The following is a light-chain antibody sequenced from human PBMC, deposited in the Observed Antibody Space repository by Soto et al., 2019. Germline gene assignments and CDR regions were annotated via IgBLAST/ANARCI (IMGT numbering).Light chain of an antibody. V-gene: IGLV2-14*03. J-gene: IGLJ1*01. CDR1: SSDIGSYDH. CDR2: AVS. CDR3: ISYTDRQSYL. Sequence: QSALTQPASVSGSPGQSITISCSVTSSDIGSYDHVAWYQQFPGKSPKLIIYAVSDRPSGVSDRFSGSKSGISASLTISGLQTEDEADYYYISYTDRQSYLFGTGTKVTVL.